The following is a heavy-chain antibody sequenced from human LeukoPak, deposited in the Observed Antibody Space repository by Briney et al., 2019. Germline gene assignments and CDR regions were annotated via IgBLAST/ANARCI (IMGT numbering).Heavy chain of an antibody. CDR2: MKDDGNEI. D-gene: IGHD1-26*01. CDR1: GLTFKNYR. V-gene: IGHV3-7*01. Sequence: GGSLRLSCTASGLTFKNYRMTWVRQAPGKRLEWVASMKDDGNEIQYVDSVEGRFTISRDNAKNSLYLQMNNLRAEDTAVYYCARNRATNDYWGQGTLVTVSS. CDR3: ARNRATNDY. J-gene: IGHJ4*02.